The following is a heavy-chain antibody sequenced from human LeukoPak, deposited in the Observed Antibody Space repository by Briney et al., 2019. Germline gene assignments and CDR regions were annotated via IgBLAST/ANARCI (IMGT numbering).Heavy chain of an antibody. D-gene: IGHD2-21*02. J-gene: IGHJ3*02. CDR2: IIPIFGTA. V-gene: IGHV1-69*01. CDR3: AREEREYCGGDCNDAFDI. Sequence: SVKVSCKASGGTFSSYAISWVRQAPGQGLEWMGGIIPIFGTANYAQKFQGRVTITADESTSTAYMELSSLRSEDTAVYYCAREEREYCGGDCNDAFDIRGQGTMVTVSS. CDR1: GGTFSSYA.